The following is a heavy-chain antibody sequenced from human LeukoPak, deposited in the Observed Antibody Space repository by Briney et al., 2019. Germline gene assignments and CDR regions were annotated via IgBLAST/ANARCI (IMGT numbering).Heavy chain of an antibody. CDR3: ARDGEGGSSSSFDY. J-gene: IGHJ4*02. Sequence: SQTLSLTCTVSGGSISSGDYYWSWIRQPPGKGLEWIGYIYYSGSTYYSPSLKSRVTISVDTSKNQFSLKLSSVTAADTAVYYCARDGEGGSSSSFDYWGQGTLVTVSS. D-gene: IGHD6-13*01. V-gene: IGHV4-30-4*08. CDR2: IYYSGST. CDR1: GGSISSGDYY.